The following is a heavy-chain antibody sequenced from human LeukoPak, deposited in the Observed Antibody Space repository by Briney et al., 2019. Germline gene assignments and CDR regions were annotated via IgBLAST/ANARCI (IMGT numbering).Heavy chain of an antibody. J-gene: IGHJ4*02. CDR1: GFTFSDYN. Sequence: GGSLRLSCAASGFTFSDYNMRWIRQAPGKGLEWVGRIKSKTDGGTTDYAAPVKGRFTISRDDSKNTLYLQMNGLKTEDTAVYYCTTETTPRDYWGQGTLVTVSS. D-gene: IGHD4-17*01. CDR3: TTETTPRDY. V-gene: IGHV3-15*01. CDR2: IKSKTDGGTT.